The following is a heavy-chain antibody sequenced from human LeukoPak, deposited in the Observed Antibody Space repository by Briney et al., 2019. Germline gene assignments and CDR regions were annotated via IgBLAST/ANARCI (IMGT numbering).Heavy chain of an antibody. D-gene: IGHD4-17*01. CDR1: GFTFSSYG. CDR3: AKVYGDSGESY. CDR2: ISYDGSNK. V-gene: IGHV3-30*18. J-gene: IGHJ4*02. Sequence: PGGSLRLSCAASGFTFSSYGMHWVRQAPGKGLEWMAVISYDGSNKYYADSVKGRFTISRDNSKNTLYLEVNSLRAEETAVYYCAKVYGDSGESYWGQGTLVTVSS.